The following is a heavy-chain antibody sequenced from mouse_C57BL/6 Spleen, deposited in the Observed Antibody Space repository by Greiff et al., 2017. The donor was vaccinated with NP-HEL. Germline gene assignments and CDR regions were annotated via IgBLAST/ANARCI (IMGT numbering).Heavy chain of an antibody. Sequence: VQLQQPGTELVKPGASVKLSCKASGYTFTSYWMHWVKQRPGQGLEWIGNINPSNGGTNYNEKFKSKATLTVDKSSSTPYMQLSSLTSEDSAVYYCARRAAQAAYYYAMDYWGQGTSVTVSS. CDR2: INPSNGGT. CDR3: ARRAAQAAYYYAMDY. J-gene: IGHJ4*01. V-gene: IGHV1-53*01. D-gene: IGHD3-2*02. CDR1: GYTFTSYW.